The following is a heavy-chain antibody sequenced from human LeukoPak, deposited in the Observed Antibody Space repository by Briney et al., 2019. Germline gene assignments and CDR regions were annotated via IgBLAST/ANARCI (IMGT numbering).Heavy chain of an antibody. CDR1: GFTFSSSW. Sequence: GGSLRLSCAASGFTFSSSWMTWVRQAPGKGLEWVANIREDGGEKYYVDPVKGRFTISRDNAKNSLYLQMNSLRAEDTAVYYCARINTAIFSSSDYWGQGTLVTVSS. D-gene: IGHD2-21*02. CDR2: IREDGGEK. CDR3: ARINTAIFSSSDY. V-gene: IGHV3-7*05. J-gene: IGHJ4*02.